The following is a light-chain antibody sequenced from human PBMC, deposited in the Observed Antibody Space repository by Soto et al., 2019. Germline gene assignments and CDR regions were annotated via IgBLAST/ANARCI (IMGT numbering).Light chain of an antibody. V-gene: IGLV2-14*01. J-gene: IGLJ1*01. CDR1: SSDVGGYNY. CDR3: STYTTSSTPYV. CDR2: EVN. Sequence: QSVLTLPASVSGSAGQSSTISCTGTSSDVGGYNYVSWYQQLPGKAPKLLIYEVNYRPSGVSDRFSGSKSGNTASLTISGLQPEDEADYYCSTYTTSSTPYVFGTGTKVTVL.